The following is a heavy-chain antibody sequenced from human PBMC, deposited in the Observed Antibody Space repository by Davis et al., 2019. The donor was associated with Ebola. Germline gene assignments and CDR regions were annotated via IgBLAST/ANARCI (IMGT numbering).Heavy chain of an antibody. CDR3: ARGTSGAEH. D-gene: IGHD7-27*01. J-gene: IGHJ4*02. Sequence: SETLSLTCTVSGASVSSNSYYWNWIRQPPGKGLEWIGFVYYSGSTNYNPSLKSPVTISVDTSKNQFSWKLRSVTAADTAVYYCARGTSGAEHWGQGTLATVSS. CDR1: GASVSSNSYY. V-gene: IGHV4-61*01. CDR2: VYYSGST.